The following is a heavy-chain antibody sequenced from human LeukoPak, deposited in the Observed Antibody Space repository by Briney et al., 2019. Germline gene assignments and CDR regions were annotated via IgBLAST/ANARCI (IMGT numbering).Heavy chain of an antibody. Sequence: AGSLTLSCAASGFTFSTYAMTWVRQAPGKGLEWVSTINNSGAGTYHVDSVKGRVTISRDNSKNTLYLQMNSLRAEDTAVYYCAKYSSTWDEDYWGQGTLVTVSS. V-gene: IGHV3-23*01. J-gene: IGHJ4*02. CDR3: AKYSSTWDEDY. CDR1: GFTFSTYA. D-gene: IGHD6-13*01. CDR2: INNSGAGT.